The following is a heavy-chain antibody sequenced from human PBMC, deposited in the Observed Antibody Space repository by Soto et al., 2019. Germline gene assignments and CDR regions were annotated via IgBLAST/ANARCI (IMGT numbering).Heavy chain of an antibody. CDR2: IYYSGST. V-gene: IGHV4-39*01. CDR3: ARLHVYCIRTSCSGYSAMDV. CDR1: SGSISSSSYT. D-gene: IGHD2-2*01. J-gene: IGHJ6*04. Sequence: QLQLQESGPGLVKPSETLSLTCTVSSGSISSSSYTWGWIRQPPGKGLEWIGSIYYSGSTYYNPSLKGRITVSVDTSKSPCSPTLSSVTGAGTAVYYCARLHVYCIRTSCSGYSAMDVWGKGTTVTVSS.